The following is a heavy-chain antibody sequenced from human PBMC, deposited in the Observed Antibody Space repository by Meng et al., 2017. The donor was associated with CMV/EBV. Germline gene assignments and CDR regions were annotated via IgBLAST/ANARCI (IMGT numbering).Heavy chain of an antibody. D-gene: IGHD2-2*01. J-gene: IGHJ3*02. CDR2: INTNSGGT. CDR3: AREGVVVVPAALTSGDAFDI. CDR1: GYTFTGYY. Sequence: ASVKVSCKASGYTFTGYYMHWVRQAPGQGLEWMGWINTNSGGTNYAQKFQGRVTMNRDTSISTAYMELSRLRSDDTAVYYCAREGVVVVPAALTSGDAFDIWGQGTMVTVSS. V-gene: IGHV1-2*02.